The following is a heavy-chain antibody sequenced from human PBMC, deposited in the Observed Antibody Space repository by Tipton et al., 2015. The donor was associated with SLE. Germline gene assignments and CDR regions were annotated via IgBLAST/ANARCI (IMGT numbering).Heavy chain of an antibody. CDR2: IRYDGSNK. J-gene: IGHJ1*01. Sequence: SLRLSCEASGFTFSSYGMHWVRQAPGKGLEWVAFIRYDGSNKYYADSVKGRFTISRDNSKNTLYLQMNSLRAEDTAVYYCAKDWRLGSGFRSSGGSAPHWGQGTLVTVSS. D-gene: IGHD2-15*01. V-gene: IGHV3-30*02. CDR1: GFTFSSYG. CDR3: AKDWRLGSGFRSSGGSAPH.